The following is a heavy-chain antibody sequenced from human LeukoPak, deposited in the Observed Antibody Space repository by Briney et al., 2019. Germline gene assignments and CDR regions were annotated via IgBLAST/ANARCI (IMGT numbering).Heavy chain of an antibody. CDR3: ANIWSYYCFDY. V-gene: IGHV3-23*01. CDR2: ISGSGGST. CDR1: GFTFSSYA. D-gene: IGHD1-26*01. J-gene: IGHJ4*02. Sequence: GGSLRLSCAASGFTFSSYAMSWVRQAPGKGLEWVSAISGSGGSTYYADSVKGWFTISRDNSKNTLYLQMNSLRAEDTAVYYCANIWSYYCFDYWGQGTLVTVSS.